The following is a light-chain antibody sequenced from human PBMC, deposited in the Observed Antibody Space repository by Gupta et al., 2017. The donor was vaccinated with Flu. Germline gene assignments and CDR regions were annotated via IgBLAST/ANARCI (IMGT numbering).Light chain of an antibody. V-gene: IGKV2-28*01. Sequence: DIVMTQSPLSLPVTPGEPASISCRSSQSLLHSNGYNYLDWYLQKPGQSPQLLSYLGSNRASGVPDRFSGSGSGTDCTLKISRVEAEDVGVYYCMQALQTPYSFGQGTKLEIK. CDR1: QSLLHSNGYNY. CDR2: LGS. J-gene: IGKJ2*03. CDR3: MQALQTPYS.